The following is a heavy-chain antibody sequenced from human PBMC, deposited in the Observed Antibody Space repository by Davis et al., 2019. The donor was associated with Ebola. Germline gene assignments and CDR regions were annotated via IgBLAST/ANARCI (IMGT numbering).Heavy chain of an antibody. Sequence: SETLSLTCAVSGGSISNANWWSWVRQPPGKGLEWIGEIYHSGSTNYNPSLKSRLTISMDKSKNQFSLKLSSVTAADTAVYYCARHGLQWLAQHWFDPWGQGTLVTVSS. CDR1: GGSISNANW. D-gene: IGHD6-19*01. CDR2: IYHSGST. CDR3: ARHGLQWLAQHWFDP. V-gene: IGHV4-4*02. J-gene: IGHJ5*02.